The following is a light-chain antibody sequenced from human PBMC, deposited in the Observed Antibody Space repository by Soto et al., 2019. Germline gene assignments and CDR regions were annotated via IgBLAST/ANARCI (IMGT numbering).Light chain of an antibody. Sequence: ANRMNQSPPSFSASTGNRVTITCRASQSVSTVLALYQQRPGKAPNLLIYSASILQSGVPSRFSGSGSGTDFTLTITSLPSEDFATYNCQQYHAYPPTFGQGTNVGIK. V-gene: IGKV1-8*01. CDR3: QQYHAYPPT. CDR2: SAS. J-gene: IGKJ1*01. CDR1: QSVSTV.